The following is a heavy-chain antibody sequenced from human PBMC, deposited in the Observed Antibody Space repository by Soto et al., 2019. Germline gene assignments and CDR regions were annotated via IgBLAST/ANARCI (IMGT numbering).Heavy chain of an antibody. D-gene: IGHD3-10*01. Sequence: SGGSLRLSCTASGFTFSDYAMAWVRQAPGKGLEWVSTISGGSSVTYYGDSVKGRFTISRDNAKKTLFLQLNRLSAEDTATYYCAKVLSKNYYYPFDFWGQGTQLTAPQ. J-gene: IGHJ4*02. CDR3: AKVLSKNYYYPFDF. V-gene: IGHV3-23*01. CDR2: ISGGSSVT. CDR1: GFTFSDYA.